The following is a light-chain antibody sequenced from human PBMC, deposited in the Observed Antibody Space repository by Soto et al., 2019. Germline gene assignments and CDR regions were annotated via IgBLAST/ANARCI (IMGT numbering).Light chain of an antibody. CDR1: QDIRSD. CDR2: ATS. CDR3: LQDFNYPWT. J-gene: IGKJ1*01. Sequence: AIQVTQSPSSLSASVGDRVTITCRASQDIRSDLGWYQQKPGKAPKLLIFATSTLQSGVPSRFSGTGSGTDFTLTISSLHSEDCATYYCLQDFNYPWTFGQGTKV. V-gene: IGKV1-6*01.